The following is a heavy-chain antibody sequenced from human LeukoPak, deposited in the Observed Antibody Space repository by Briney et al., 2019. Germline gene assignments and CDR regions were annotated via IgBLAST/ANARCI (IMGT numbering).Heavy chain of an antibody. CDR3: ARAPTVLVGYCSSSSCQADY. Sequence: GGSLRLSCAASGFTFRSYSMNWVRQAPGKGLEWVSAIDPSSTYIYYADSVKGRFIIPRDNAENSLYLQMNSLRVEDTAVYYCARAPTVLVGYCSSSSCQADYWGQGTLVTVSS. CDR1: GFTFRSYS. CDR2: IDPSSTYI. J-gene: IGHJ4*02. V-gene: IGHV3-21*01. D-gene: IGHD2-2*01.